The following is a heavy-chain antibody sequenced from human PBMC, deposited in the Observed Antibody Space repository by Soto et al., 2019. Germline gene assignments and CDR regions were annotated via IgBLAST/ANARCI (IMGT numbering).Heavy chain of an antibody. CDR3: EKMQVVNFWSGYYRENWFDP. Sequence: EVQLLESGGGLVQPGGSLRLSCAASGFTFSSYAMSWVRQAPGKGLEWVSAISGSGGSTYYADSVKGRFTISRDNSKNTLNLQMNSLRAEDTAVYYCEKMQVVNFWSGYYRENWFDPWGQGTLVTVSS. CDR2: ISGSGGST. D-gene: IGHD3-3*01. J-gene: IGHJ5*02. V-gene: IGHV3-23*01. CDR1: GFTFSSYA.